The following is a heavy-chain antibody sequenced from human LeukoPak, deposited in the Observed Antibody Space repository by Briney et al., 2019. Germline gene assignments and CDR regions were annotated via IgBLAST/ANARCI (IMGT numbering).Heavy chain of an antibody. V-gene: IGHV4-4*07. CDR3: ARALGVGATSPYYYYYIDV. CDR1: GGSTSIYN. D-gene: IGHD1-26*01. J-gene: IGHJ6*03. Sequence: PSETLSLTCTVSGGSTSIYNWSWIPQTAGKGLEWIGRIYTSGSTNYNPSLKSRVTISVDKSKNQFSLKLSSVTAADTAVYYCARALGVGATSPYYYYYIDVWGKGTTVTVSS. CDR2: IYTSGST.